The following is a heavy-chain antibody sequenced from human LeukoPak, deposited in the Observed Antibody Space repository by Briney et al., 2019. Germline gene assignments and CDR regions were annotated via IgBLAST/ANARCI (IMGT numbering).Heavy chain of an antibody. V-gene: IGHV3-23*01. Sequence: GGSLRLSCAASGFTFSSYAMSWVRQAPGKGLEWVSAISGSGGSTYYAHSVKGRFTISRDNSKNTLYLQMKSLRAEDTAVYYCAKTYYDILTGYGYYGMDVWGQGTTVTVSS. CDR1: GFTFSSYA. CDR3: AKTYYDILTGYGYYGMDV. J-gene: IGHJ6*02. D-gene: IGHD3-9*01. CDR2: ISGSGGST.